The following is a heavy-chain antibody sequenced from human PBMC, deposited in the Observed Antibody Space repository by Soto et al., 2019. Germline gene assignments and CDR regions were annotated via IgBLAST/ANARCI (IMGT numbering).Heavy chain of an antibody. Sequence: PSETLSLTCDVPGDSISRTKWWSWVRQPPGKGLEWIGEIYHAGNTNYNPSLKSRLTISVDKSKNQFSLKLSSVTAADTAVYYCASTDSGWPTFEAYWGRGTLVTVSS. J-gene: IGHJ4*02. V-gene: IGHV4-4*02. CDR1: GDSISRTKW. CDR2: IYHAGNT. D-gene: IGHD6-19*01. CDR3: ASTDSGWPTFEAY.